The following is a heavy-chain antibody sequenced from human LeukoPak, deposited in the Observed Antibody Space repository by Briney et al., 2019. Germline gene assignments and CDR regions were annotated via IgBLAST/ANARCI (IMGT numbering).Heavy chain of an antibody. D-gene: IGHD5-18*01. Sequence: SETLSLTCAVSGGSFSDYHWSWIRQSPGKGLEWIGNIHNSESTYYNPSLKSRVTISVDTSKNQFSLKLSSVTAADTAVYYCARQVTFGYAYAYYFDYWGQGSLVTVSS. J-gene: IGHJ4*02. CDR2: IHNSEST. CDR3: ARQVTFGYAYAYYFDY. CDR1: GGSFSDYH. V-gene: IGHV4-34*01.